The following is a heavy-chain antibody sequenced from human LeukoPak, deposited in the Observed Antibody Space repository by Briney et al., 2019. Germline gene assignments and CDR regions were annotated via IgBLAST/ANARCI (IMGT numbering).Heavy chain of an antibody. J-gene: IGHJ4*02. Sequence: PGGSLGPPCEASGLPASDKNMIWVRQAPGKGLEWVSTLHRDGSVRYADSVNGRFTISRDDSKNTLSLQMSSLRDEDTAVYYCVRVHGGGYWGQGTLVTVSS. D-gene: IGHD3-16*01. CDR3: VRVHGGGY. CDR1: GLPASDKN. V-gene: IGHV3-53*01. CDR2: LHRDGSV.